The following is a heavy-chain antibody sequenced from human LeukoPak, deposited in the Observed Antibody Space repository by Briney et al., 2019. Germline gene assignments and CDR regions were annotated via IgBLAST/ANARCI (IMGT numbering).Heavy chain of an antibody. Sequence: GGSLRLSCAASGFSFSNYCMNWVRQAPGKGLEWVSSISSSSSYIYYADSLKGRFTISRDNAKNSLYLEIHSPTAGDMAVYYCTRGLYYESSGPDAFDIWGQGTMVTVSS. CDR2: ISSSSSYI. J-gene: IGHJ3*02. D-gene: IGHD3-22*01. CDR1: GFSFSNYC. CDR3: TRGLYYESSGPDAFDI. V-gene: IGHV3-21*01.